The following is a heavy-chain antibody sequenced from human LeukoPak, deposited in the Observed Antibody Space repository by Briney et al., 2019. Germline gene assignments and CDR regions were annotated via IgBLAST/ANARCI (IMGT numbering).Heavy chain of an antibody. CDR1: GFTFSRSA. CDR3: ARGAVEGYFDY. D-gene: IGHD6-19*01. Sequence: QSGGSLRLSCAASGFTFSRSAMSWVRQVPGKGLEWVANIKQDGSEKYYVDSVKGRFTISRDNAKNSLYLQMNSLRAEDTAVYYCARGAVEGYFDYWGQGTLVTVSS. J-gene: IGHJ4*02. V-gene: IGHV3-7*01. CDR2: IKQDGSEK.